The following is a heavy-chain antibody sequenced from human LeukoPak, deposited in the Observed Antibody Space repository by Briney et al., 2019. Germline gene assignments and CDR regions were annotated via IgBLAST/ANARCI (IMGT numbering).Heavy chain of an antibody. D-gene: IGHD5-24*01. CDR1: GGFISSGGYY. V-gene: IGHV4-31*03. Sequence: SQTLSLTCTVSGGFISSGGYYWSWIRQHPGKGLEWIGYIYYSGSTYYNPSLKSRVTISVDTSKNQFSLKLSSVTAADTAVYYCAREPPEMATLDYWGQGTLVTVSS. CDR2: IYYSGST. J-gene: IGHJ4*02. CDR3: AREPPEMATLDY.